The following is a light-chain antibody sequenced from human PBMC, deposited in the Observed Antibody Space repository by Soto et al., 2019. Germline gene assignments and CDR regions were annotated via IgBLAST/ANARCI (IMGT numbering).Light chain of an antibody. CDR1: RSNIGSNN. J-gene: IGLJ1*01. CDR3: AEWDDILNGGYG. CDR2: SNN. Sequence: QLVLTQPPSVSGTPGQRVTISCSGSRSNIGSNNVYWYQQLPGTAPKLLIYSNNQRPSGVPDRFSGSKAGTAASLAIRGLQSEDEADYYCAEWDDILNGGYGFGPGTKLTV. V-gene: IGLV1-44*01.